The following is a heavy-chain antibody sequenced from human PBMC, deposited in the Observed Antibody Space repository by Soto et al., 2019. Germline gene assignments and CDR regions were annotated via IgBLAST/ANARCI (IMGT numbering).Heavy chain of an antibody. CDR1: GFTFSDYY. CDR3: ARVRYFDWLRGDEDLDAFDI. D-gene: IGHD3-9*01. Sequence: GGSLRLSCAASGFTFSDYYMSWIRQAPGKGLEWVSYISSSGSTIYYADSVKGRFTISRDNAKNSLYLQMNSLRAEDTAVYYCARVRYFDWLRGDEDLDAFDIWGQGTMVTVSS. V-gene: IGHV3-11*01. J-gene: IGHJ3*02. CDR2: ISSSGSTI.